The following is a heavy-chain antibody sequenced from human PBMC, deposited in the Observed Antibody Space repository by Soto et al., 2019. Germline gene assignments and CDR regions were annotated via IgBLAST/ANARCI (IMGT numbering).Heavy chain of an antibody. CDR2: IYHTGRI. Sequence: QVQLQESGPGLVKPSGTLSVTCDVSGDSMSKSYWWSWVRQTPGKGLEWIGEIYHTGRINYNPALKSRAIISMDQSQNQFSLKVSSVTAADTAIYFCAGTFLSASYYAYWGQGTLIAVSS. CDR3: AGTFLSASYYAY. J-gene: IGHJ1*01. CDR1: GDSMSKSYW. V-gene: IGHV4-4*02. D-gene: IGHD1-26*01.